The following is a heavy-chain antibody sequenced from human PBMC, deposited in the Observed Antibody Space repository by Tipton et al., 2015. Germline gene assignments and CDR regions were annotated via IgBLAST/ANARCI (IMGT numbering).Heavy chain of an antibody. J-gene: IGHJ4*02. Sequence: TLSLTCTVSGGSISSFFWSWIRRPPGKGLEWIGYISDSGSTNYNPSLKSRVTISVDTSKNQFSLKLSSVTAADTAVYYCARGAGATFDYWGQGTLVTVSS. CDR2: ISDSGST. CDR1: GGSISSFF. CDR3: ARGAGATFDY. V-gene: IGHV4-59*01.